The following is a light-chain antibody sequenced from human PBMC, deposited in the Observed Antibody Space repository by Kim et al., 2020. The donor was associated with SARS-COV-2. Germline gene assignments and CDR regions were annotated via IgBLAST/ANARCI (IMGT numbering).Light chain of an antibody. CDR3: QQYYSTPLT. V-gene: IGKV4-1*01. CDR2: WAS. Sequence: DIVMTQSPDSLAVSLGERATINCKSSQSVLYSSNNKHYLAWYQQKPGQPPKLLIYWASTRESGVPDRFSDSGSGTDFTLTISSLQAEDVAIYYCQQYYSTPLTFGGGTKVDIK. CDR1: QSVLYSSNNKHY. J-gene: IGKJ4*01.